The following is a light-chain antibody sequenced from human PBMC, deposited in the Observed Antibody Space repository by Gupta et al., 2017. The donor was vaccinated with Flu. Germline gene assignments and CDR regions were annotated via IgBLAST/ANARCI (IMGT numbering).Light chain of an antibody. CDR1: QSVSSSY. CDR2: GAS. J-gene: IGKJ4*01. V-gene: IGKV3-20*01. CDR3: QQDGSSPS. Sequence: EIVLTQSPGSLSLSQWERATLSYRDSQSVSSSYLAWYQQKPGQAPRLLIYGASSRATGTPDRFSGSGSGTDFTLTISRLEPEDFAVYYCQQDGSSPSFGGGTKVEIK.